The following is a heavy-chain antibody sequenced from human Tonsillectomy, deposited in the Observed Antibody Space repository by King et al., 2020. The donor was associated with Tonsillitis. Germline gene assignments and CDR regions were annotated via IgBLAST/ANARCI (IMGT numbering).Heavy chain of an antibody. V-gene: IGHV6-1*01. CDR1: GDSVSSNSAS. J-gene: IGHJ3*02. CDR2: TYYRSTWYH. Sequence: VQLQQSGPGLVKPSQTLSLTCAISGDSVSSNSASWYWIRHSPSRDLEWLGRTYYRSTWYHHYAVSVESRITINPDTSKDQFSLHLSSVTPEDTAVYYCARGMAFDIWGQGTMVTVSS. CDR3: ARGMAFDI.